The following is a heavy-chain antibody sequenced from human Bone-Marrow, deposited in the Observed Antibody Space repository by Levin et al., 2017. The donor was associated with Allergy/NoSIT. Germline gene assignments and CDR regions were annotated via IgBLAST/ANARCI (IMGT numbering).Heavy chain of an antibody. Sequence: SETLSLTCAVSGVSISNSNWWSWVRQSPGKGLEWIGEIHHSETTNINPSLESRVTISMDKSKNYVSLRLSSVTAADTALYFCAKFSPRSPQLLYGVWDYWGQGILVIVSS. V-gene: IGHV4-4*02. CDR1: GVSISNSNW. CDR3: AKFSPRSPQLLYGVWDY. CDR2: IHHSETT. J-gene: IGHJ4*02. D-gene: IGHD3-10*02.